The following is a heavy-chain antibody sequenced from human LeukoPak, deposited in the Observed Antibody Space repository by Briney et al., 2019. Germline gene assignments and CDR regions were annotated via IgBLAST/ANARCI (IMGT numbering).Heavy chain of an antibody. CDR3: ARHGRIQLWNYFDY. V-gene: IGHV4-4*09. J-gene: IGHJ4*02. D-gene: IGHD5-18*01. CDR2: IYTSGST. CDR1: GLTFRNYG. Sequence: GSLRLSCVASGLTFRNYGIHWIRQPPGKGQEWIGYIYTSGSTNYNPSLKSRVTISVDTSKNQFSLKLSSVTAADTAVYYCARHGRIQLWNYFDYWGQGTLVTVSS.